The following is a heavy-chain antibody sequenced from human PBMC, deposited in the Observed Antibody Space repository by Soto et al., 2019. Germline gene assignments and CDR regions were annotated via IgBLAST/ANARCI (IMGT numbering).Heavy chain of an antibody. Sequence: EVQLVESGGGLVQPGGSLRLSCAASGFTFSSYSMNWVRQAPGKGLEWVSYSSSSSSTIYYADSVKGRFTISRDNAKNSLYLQMNSLRAEDTAVYYCARDFPLRYRGPFDYWGQGTLVTVSS. CDR2: SSSSSSTI. D-gene: IGHD3-16*02. V-gene: IGHV3-48*01. CDR1: GFTFSSYS. J-gene: IGHJ4*02. CDR3: ARDFPLRYRGPFDY.